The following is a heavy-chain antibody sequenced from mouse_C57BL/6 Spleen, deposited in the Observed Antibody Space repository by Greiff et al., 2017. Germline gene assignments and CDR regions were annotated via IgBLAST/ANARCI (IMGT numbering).Heavy chain of an antibody. Sequence: VQLQQSGPELVKPGASVKISCKASGYAFSSSWMNWVKQRPGRGLEWIGRIYPGDGDTNYNGKFKGKATLTADKSSSTAYMQLSSLTSEDSAVYFCARGADGSSPSPMDYWGQGTSVTVSS. CDR2: IYPGDGDT. J-gene: IGHJ4*01. CDR1: GYAFSSSW. V-gene: IGHV1-82*01. D-gene: IGHD1-1*01. CDR3: ARGADGSSPSPMDY.